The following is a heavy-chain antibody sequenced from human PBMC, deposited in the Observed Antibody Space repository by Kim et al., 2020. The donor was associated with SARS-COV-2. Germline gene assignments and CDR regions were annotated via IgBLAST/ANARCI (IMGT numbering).Heavy chain of an antibody. CDR2: IIPILGIA. CDR3: AREGGDGYNSPFDY. J-gene: IGHJ4*02. D-gene: IGHD5-12*01. CDR1: GGTFSSYT. Sequence: SVKVSCKASGGTFSSYTISWVRQAPGQGLEWMGRIIPILGIANYAQKFQGRVTITADKSTSTAYMELSSLRSEDTAVYYCAREGGDGYNSPFDYWGQGTLVTVSS. V-gene: IGHV1-69*04.